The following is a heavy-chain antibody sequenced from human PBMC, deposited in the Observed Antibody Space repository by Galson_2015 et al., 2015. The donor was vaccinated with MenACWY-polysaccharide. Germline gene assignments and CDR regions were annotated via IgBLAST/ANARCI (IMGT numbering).Heavy chain of an antibody. D-gene: IGHD3-10*02. V-gene: IGHV3-33*01. CDR3: AREGSRIVFHAFDI. CDR1: GSTFRGSG. J-gene: IGHJ3*02. Sequence: SLRLSCAASGSTFRGSGMHWVRQAPGKGLEWVAVIQYDGSRKQYTDSVRGRFSISRDNSKNTLYLEMNSLRAEDTALYYCAREGSRIVFHAFDIWGQGTMVIVSS. CDR2: IQYDGSRK.